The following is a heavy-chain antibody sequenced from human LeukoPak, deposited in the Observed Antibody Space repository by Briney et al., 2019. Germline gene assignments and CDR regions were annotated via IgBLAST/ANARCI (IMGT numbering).Heavy chain of an antibody. J-gene: IGHJ4*02. Sequence: GGSLRLSGAVSGFTVSSNHLNWVRQSPGKGLEWFGIIYYGGNTSYADSVKGRFTISRDNSKNTLYLQINSLRAEDTAVYYCAALSGVGVKIGFDHWGQGPLVVVSS. V-gene: IGHV3-66*01. D-gene: IGHD3-10*01. CDR1: GFTVSSNH. CDR3: AALSGVGVKIGFDH. CDR2: IYYGGNT.